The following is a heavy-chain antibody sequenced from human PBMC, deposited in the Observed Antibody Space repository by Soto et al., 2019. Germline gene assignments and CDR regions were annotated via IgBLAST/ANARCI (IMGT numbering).Heavy chain of an antibody. J-gene: IGHJ4*02. D-gene: IGHD2-2*01. CDR1: GGSFSGYY. CDR3: ATLYCSSTSCKYYFDY. Sequence: QVQLQQWGAGLLKPSETLSLTCAVYGGSFSGYYWSWIRQPPGKGLEWIGEINHSGSTNYNPSLKSRVTISVDTSKNQFSLKLSSVTAADTAVYYCATLYCSSTSCKYYFDYWGQGTLVTVSS. CDR2: INHSGST. V-gene: IGHV4-34*01.